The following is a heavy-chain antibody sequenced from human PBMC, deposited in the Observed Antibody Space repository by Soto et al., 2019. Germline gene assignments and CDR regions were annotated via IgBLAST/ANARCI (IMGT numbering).Heavy chain of an antibody. J-gene: IGHJ6*02. V-gene: IGHV4-34*01. D-gene: IGHD1-7*01. Sequence: SETLSLTCAVYGGSFSGYSWSWIRQPPGKGLEWIGELNHSGSTKYNPSLKSRVNISVDTSKNQFSLKLSSVTAADTAVYYCARARAYNWNYLYYYGMDVWGQGTTVTVSS. CDR3: ARARAYNWNYLYYYGMDV. CDR1: GGSFSGYS. CDR2: LNHSGST.